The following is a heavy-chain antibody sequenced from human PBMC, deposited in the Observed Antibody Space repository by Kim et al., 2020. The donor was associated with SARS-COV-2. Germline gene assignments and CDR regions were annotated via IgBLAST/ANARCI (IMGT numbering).Heavy chain of an antibody. J-gene: IGHJ6*02. CDR1: GGSFSGYY. V-gene: IGHV4-34*01. Sequence: SETLSLTCAVYGGSFSGYYWSWIRQPPGKGLEWIGEINHSGSTNYNPSLKSRVTISVDTSKNQFSLTLSSVTAADTAVYYCARGVEGCTMIVVVPRYYYGMDVWGQGTTVTVSS. CDR2: INHSGST. D-gene: IGHD3-22*01. CDR3: ARGVEGCTMIVVVPRYYYGMDV.